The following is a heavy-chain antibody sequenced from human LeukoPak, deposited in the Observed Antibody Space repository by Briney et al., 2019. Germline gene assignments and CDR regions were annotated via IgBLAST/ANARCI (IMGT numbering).Heavy chain of an antibody. V-gene: IGHV4-4*09. CDR3: ARGYDFWINWFDP. J-gene: IGHJ5*02. D-gene: IGHD3-3*01. Sequence: SETLSLTCTVSGGSISSYYWSWIRQPPGKGLEWIGYIYTSGSTNYNPSLKSRVTISVDTSKNQFSLKLSSVTAADTAVYYCARGYDFWINWFDPWGQGTLVTVSS. CDR2: IYTSGST. CDR1: GGSISSYY.